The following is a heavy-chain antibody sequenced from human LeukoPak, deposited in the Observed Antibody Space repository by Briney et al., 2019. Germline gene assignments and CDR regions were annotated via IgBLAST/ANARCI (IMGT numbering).Heavy chain of an antibody. D-gene: IGHD3-22*01. V-gene: IGHV3-48*02. Sequence: QPGESLRLSCAASGFTFSSYRMNWVRQAPGKGLEWVSYISSRSNTIYYADSVKGRFTISRDNAKNSLYLQMNTLRDEDTAVYYCARKGYYDTSAYQDYWGQGTLVTVSS. CDR1: GFTFSSYR. CDR3: ARKGYYDTSAYQDY. CDR2: ISSRSNTI. J-gene: IGHJ4*02.